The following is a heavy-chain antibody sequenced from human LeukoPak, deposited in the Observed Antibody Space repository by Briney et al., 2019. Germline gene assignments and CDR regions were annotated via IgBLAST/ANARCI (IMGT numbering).Heavy chain of an antibody. J-gene: IGHJ3*02. CDR2: ISSSSSYI. V-gene: IGHV3-21*01. CDR1: GFTFSSYS. D-gene: IGHD3-22*01. Sequence: GGPLRLSCAASGFTFSSYSMNWVRQAPGKGLEWVSSISSSSSYIYYADSVKGRFTISRDNAKNSLYLQMNSLRAEDTAVYYCARPDRRAFDIWGQGTMVTVSS. CDR3: ARPDRRAFDI.